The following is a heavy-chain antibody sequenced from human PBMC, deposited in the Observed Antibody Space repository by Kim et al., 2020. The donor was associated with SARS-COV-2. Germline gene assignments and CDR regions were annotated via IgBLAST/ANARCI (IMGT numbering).Heavy chain of an antibody. CDR2: ISYDGNNK. CDR3: ARDLLRYSDWLSYVMDV. D-gene: IGHD3-9*01. CDR1: GFAFSYYG. V-gene: IGHV3-33*05. J-gene: IGHJ6*02. Sequence: GGSLRLSCAASGFAFSYYGMHWVRQAPGKGLEWVAIISYDGNNKYYADSVKGRFTVSRDNSKNTLYLQMSSLRAGDTAVYYCARDLLRYSDWLSYVMDVWGQGTTVTVSS.